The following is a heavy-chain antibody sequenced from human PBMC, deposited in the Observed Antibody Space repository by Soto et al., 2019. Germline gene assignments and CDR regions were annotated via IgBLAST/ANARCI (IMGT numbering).Heavy chain of an antibody. CDR3: ARAGSVATERRDAFDI. CDR1: GGPFCSYA. CDR2: IIPIFGTA. V-gene: IGHV1-69*06. Sequence: PVKAFCTAPGGPFCSYAISWARQAPAQGPEWMGGIIPIFGTANYAQKFQGRVTITADKSTSTAYMELSGLRSEDTAMNYCARAGSVATERRDAFDIWGQGTMV. J-gene: IGHJ3*02. D-gene: IGHD5-12*01.